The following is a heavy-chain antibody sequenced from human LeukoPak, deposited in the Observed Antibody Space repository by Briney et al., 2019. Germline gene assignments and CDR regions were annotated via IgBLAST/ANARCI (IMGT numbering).Heavy chain of an antibody. CDR1: GFTFSGDW. CDR3: TRGTSGNYGNFDY. J-gene: IGHJ4*02. V-gene: IGHV3-74*01. CDR2: INPDGSSA. Sequence: GGSLRLSCEASGFTFSGDWMHWVRQAPGKGLVWVSRINPDGSSAYYADSVKGRFSISRDNAKNTLYLQMNSLRAEDTAVYYCTRGTSGNYGNFDYWGQGTLVTVSS. D-gene: IGHD1-26*01.